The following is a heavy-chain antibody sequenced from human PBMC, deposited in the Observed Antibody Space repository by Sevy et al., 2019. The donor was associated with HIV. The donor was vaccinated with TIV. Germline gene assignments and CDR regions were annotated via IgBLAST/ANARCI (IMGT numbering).Heavy chain of an antibody. V-gene: IGHV3-30-3*01. CDR3: ARDLESGEGAFDY. CDR1: GFTFSSYA. J-gene: IGHJ4*02. CDR2: ISYDGSNK. Sequence: GGSLRLSCAASGFTFSSYAMHWVRQAPGKGLEWVAVISYDGSNKYYADSVKGRFTISRDNSKNTLYLQMNSLSAEDTAVYYCARDLESGEGAFDYWGQGTLVTVSS. D-gene: IGHD3-3*01.